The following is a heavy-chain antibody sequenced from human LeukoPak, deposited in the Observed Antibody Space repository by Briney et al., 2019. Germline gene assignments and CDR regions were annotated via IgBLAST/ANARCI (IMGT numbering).Heavy chain of an antibody. Sequence: GGSLRLSCAASGFTFSSYGMHWLRQAPGKGLEWVAVISYDGSNKYYADSVKGRFTISRDNSRNTLYLQMNGLRAEDTAVYYCAKDPTAGWGYGGNRHYFDYWGQGTLVTVSS. J-gene: IGHJ4*02. V-gene: IGHV3-30*18. D-gene: IGHD4-23*01. CDR2: ISYDGSNK. CDR3: AKDPTAGWGYGGNRHYFDY. CDR1: GFTFSSYG.